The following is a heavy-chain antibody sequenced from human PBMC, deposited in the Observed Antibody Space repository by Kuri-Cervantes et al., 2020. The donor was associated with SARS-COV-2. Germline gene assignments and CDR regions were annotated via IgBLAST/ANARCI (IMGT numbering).Heavy chain of an antibody. CDR3: AKTYYDFWSGYPGDY. CDR1: GFTFSSYA. D-gene: IGHD3-3*01. V-gene: IGHV3-23*01. J-gene: IGHJ4*02. Sequence: GESLKISCAASGFTFSSYAMSWVRQAPGKGLEWASAISGSGGSTYYADSVKGRFTISRDNSKNTLYLQMNSLRAEDTAVYYCAKTYYDFWSGYPGDYWGQGTLVTVSS. CDR2: ISGSGGST.